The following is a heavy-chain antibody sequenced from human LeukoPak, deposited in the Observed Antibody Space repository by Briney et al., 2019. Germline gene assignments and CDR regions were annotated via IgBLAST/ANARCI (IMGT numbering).Heavy chain of an antibody. CDR1: GFTFSSYA. D-gene: IGHD1-26*01. CDR3: AEGLMRATTGRFDY. V-gene: IGHV3-23*01. Sequence: GGSLRLSCAASGFTFSSYAMSWVRQAPGKGLEWVSAISGSGGSTYYADSVKGRFTISRDNSKNTLYLQMNSLRAEDTAVYYCAEGLMRATTGRFDYWGQGTLVTVSS. CDR2: ISGSGGST. J-gene: IGHJ4*02.